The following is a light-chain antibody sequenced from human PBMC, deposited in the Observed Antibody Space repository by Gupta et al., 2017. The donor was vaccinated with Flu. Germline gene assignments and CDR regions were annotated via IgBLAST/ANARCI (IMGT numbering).Light chain of an antibody. CDR1: QSVLSSSNNKNY. Sequence: DVVMTKSPDALAVSLGERATINCRSRQSVLSSSNNKNYLTWYQQKPGQPPKLLIYWASTRESGVPDRFSGSGSGTDFTLTISSLQAEDVAVYYCQQSYTTPYTFGQGTKVEIK. CDR2: WAS. CDR3: QQSYTTPYT. J-gene: IGKJ2*01. V-gene: IGKV4-1*01.